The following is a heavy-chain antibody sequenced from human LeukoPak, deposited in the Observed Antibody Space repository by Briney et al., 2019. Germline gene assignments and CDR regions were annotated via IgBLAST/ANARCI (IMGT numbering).Heavy chain of an antibody. J-gene: IGHJ4*02. D-gene: IGHD5-12*01. V-gene: IGHV1-18*01. Sequence: GASVKVSCKASGYTFTSYGISWVRQAPGQGLEWMGWISAYNGNTNYAQKLQGRVTMTTDTSTSTAYMELRSLRSDDTAVYYCARELSGYGRLDFDYWGQGTLVTVSS. CDR1: GYTFTSYG. CDR3: ARELSGYGRLDFDY. CDR2: ISAYNGNT.